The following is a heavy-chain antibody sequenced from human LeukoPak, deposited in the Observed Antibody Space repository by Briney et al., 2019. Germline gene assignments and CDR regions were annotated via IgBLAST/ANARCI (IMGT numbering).Heavy chain of an antibody. Sequence: SQTLSLTCIASGDSISGGDYYWSWIRQPPGKGLEWIGYTYHGGNTYYNPSLKSRVTLSVDRSKNQFSLKLNSMTAADSALYYCARDHYQLGIHYFGLWGQGLLVTVSS. CDR3: ARDHYQLGIHYFGL. V-gene: IGHV4-30-2*01. CDR1: GDSISGGDYY. J-gene: IGHJ4*02. CDR2: TYHGGNT. D-gene: IGHD3-16*01.